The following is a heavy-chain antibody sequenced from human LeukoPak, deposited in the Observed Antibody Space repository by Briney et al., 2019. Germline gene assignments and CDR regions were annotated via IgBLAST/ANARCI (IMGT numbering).Heavy chain of an antibody. D-gene: IGHD1-7*01. CDR1: GYSISSGYY. CDR2: IYHSGST. V-gene: IGHV4-38-2*02. Sequence: SETLSLTCTVSGYSISSGYYWGWIRQPPGKGLEWIGSIYHSGSTYYNPSLKSRVTISVDTSKNQFSLKLSSVTAADTAVYYCAGCRMTGTRPFDYWGQGTLVTVSS. J-gene: IGHJ4*02. CDR3: AGCRMTGTRPFDY.